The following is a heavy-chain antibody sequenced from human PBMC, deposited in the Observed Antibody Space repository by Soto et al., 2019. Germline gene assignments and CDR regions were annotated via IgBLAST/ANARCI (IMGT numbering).Heavy chain of an antibody. CDR2: IYYSGST. V-gene: IGHV4-59*01. D-gene: IGHD6-13*01. Sequence: SETLSLTCTVSGGSISSYYWSWIRQPPGKGLEWIGYIYYSGSTNYNPSLKSRVTISVDTSKNQFSLKLSSVTAADTVVYYCARVAAAGSFDPWGQGTLVTVS. CDR1: GGSISSYY. CDR3: ARVAAAGSFDP. J-gene: IGHJ5*02.